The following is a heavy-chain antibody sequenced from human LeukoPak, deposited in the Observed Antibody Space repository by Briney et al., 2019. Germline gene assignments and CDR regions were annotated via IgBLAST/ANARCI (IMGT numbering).Heavy chain of an antibody. CDR3: ARGKEPEPFDF. CDR2: IFTYNGDT. CDR1: GYTLISYG. Sequence: ASVKVSCKASGYTLISYGISWVRQAPGQGLEWVGWIFTYNGDTKYEKKFQGRVTMTTDSSTNTVYLELRSLRSDDTAVYFCARGKEPEPFDFWGQGTLVTVSS. J-gene: IGHJ4*02. V-gene: IGHV1-18*01. D-gene: IGHD1-14*01.